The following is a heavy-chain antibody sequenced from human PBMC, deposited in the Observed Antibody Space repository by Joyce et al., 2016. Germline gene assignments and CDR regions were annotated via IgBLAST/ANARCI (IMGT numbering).Heavy chain of an antibody. J-gene: IGHJ4*02. CDR3: SRNLIALIGI. V-gene: IGHV4-39*01. Sequence: QLQLQESGPGLVKPSETLSLTCTVSGGSINSSSYYWGWIRQPPGKGLEWIGSGSHSGYTYYKSSLESRTTISVDTSKNQFSLKLYSVTAADTAVYYCSRNLIALIGIWGQGTLVTVSS. D-gene: IGHD3-22*01. CDR2: GSHSGYT. CDR1: GGSINSSSYY.